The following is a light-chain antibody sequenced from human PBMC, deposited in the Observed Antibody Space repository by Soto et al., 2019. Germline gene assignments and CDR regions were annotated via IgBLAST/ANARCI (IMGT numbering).Light chain of an antibody. CDR1: QSISSW. CDR3: QQYNSYPYT. J-gene: IGKJ2*01. CDR2: DAS. V-gene: IGKV1-5*01. Sequence: DIQMTQSPSTLSASVGARVAITCRASQSISSWLAWYQQKPGKAPKLLIYDASSLESGVPSRFSGSGSGTEFTLTISSLQPDDFATYDGQQYNSYPYTFGQGTKLEIK.